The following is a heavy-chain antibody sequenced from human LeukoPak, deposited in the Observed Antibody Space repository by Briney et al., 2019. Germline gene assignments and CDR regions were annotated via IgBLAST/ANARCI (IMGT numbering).Heavy chain of an antibody. CDR1: GFTVSSNY. Sequence: PGGSLRLSCAASGFTVSSNYMSWIRQAPGKGLEWVSYISSSGSTIYYADSVKGRFTISRDNAKNSLYLQMNSLRAEDTAVYYCARDWGPSSGYDYSYFDYWGQGTLVTVSS. CDR2: ISSSGSTI. V-gene: IGHV3-11*01. CDR3: ARDWGPSSGYDYSYFDY. J-gene: IGHJ4*02. D-gene: IGHD5-12*01.